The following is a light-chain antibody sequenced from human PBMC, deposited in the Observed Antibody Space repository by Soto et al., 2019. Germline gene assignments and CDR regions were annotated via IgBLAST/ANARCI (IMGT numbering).Light chain of an antibody. Sequence: QAVVTQPPSASGTPGQRVTISCSGSSSNIGSNYVYWYQQVPGTAPKLLIHRNNQRPSGVPDRFSGSKSGTSASLAISGLRSEDEADYYCAAWDDSLSGLVFGGGTKLTVL. CDR2: RNN. V-gene: IGLV1-47*01. J-gene: IGLJ2*01. CDR3: AAWDDSLSGLV. CDR1: SSNIGSNY.